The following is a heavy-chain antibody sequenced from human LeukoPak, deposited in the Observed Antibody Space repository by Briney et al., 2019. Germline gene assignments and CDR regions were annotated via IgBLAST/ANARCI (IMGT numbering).Heavy chain of an antibody. CDR3: ARGPGSGSYGFDP. V-gene: IGHV4-34*01. Sequence: SETLSLTCAVYGGSFSGYYWSWIRQPPGKGLEWIGEINHNGSTNYNPSLKSRVTISVDTSKNQFSPKLSSVTAADTAVYYCARGPGSGSYGFDPWGQGTLVTVSS. D-gene: IGHD3-10*01. J-gene: IGHJ5*02. CDR1: GGSFSGYY. CDR2: INHNGST.